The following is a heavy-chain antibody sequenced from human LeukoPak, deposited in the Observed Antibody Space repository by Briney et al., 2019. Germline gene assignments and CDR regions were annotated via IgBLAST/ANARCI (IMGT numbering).Heavy chain of an antibody. CDR2: IYYSGST. D-gene: IGHD3-3*01. J-gene: IGHJ3*02. CDR1: GGSISGYY. Sequence: PSETLSLTCTVSGGSISGYYWSWIRQPPGKGLEWIGYIYYSGSTNCNPSLKSRVTISVDTSKNQFSLKLSSVTAADTAVYYCARLANFDFLRCPFPHDAFDIWGQGTMVTVSS. V-gene: IGHV4-59*08. CDR3: ARLANFDFLRCPFPHDAFDI.